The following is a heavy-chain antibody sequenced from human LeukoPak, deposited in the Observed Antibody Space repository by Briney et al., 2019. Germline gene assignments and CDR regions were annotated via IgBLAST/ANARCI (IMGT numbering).Heavy chain of an antibody. CDR3: AKDRAYCSSSTCLDQDF. D-gene: IGHD2/OR15-2a*01. CDR1: GFTFSDYY. V-gene: IGHV3-11*01. J-gene: IGHJ4*02. Sequence: GGSLRLSCAASGFTFSDYYMSWIRQAPGKGLEWVSYISSSGSTIYYADSVKGRFTISRDNSKNTLYLQMNSLRDEDTAVYYCAKDRAYCSSSTCLDQDFWGQGTLVTVSS. CDR2: ISSSGSTI.